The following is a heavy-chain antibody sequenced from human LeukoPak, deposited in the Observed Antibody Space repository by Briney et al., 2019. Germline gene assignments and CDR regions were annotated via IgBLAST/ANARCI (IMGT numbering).Heavy chain of an antibody. J-gene: IGHJ3*02. CDR3: ARRSNGGNPLIDAFDI. CDR1: GGSISSSSYY. V-gene: IGHV4-39*01. D-gene: IGHD4-23*01. Sequence: PSETLSLTCTVSGGSISSSSYYWGWIRQPPGKGLEWIGSIYYSGSTYYNPSLKSRVTISVDTSKNQFSLKLSSVTAADTAVYYCARRSNGGNPLIDAFDIWGQGTMVTVS. CDR2: IYYSGST.